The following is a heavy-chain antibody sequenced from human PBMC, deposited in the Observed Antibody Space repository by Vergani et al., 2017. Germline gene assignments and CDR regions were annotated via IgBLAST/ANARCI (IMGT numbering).Heavy chain of an antibody. CDR1: GDSIISRSYY. CDR3: ASGNYFSDSTSHFRGRYFDV. Sequence: QMQLQESGPGLVKASETLSLTCTVSGDSIISRSYYWGWIRQPPGKGLEWIGGIYNSGNGDSSSSLKSRFTISADTSQNQFSLRLTSVSAADTAVYYCASGNYFSDSTSHFRGRYFDVWGRGTLITVSS. V-gene: IGHV4-39*01. J-gene: IGHJ2*01. CDR2: IYNSGNG. D-gene: IGHD1-26*01.